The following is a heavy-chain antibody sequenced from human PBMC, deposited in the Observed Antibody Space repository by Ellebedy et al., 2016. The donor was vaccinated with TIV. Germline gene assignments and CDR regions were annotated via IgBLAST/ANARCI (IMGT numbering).Heavy chain of an antibody. J-gene: IGHJ3*02. D-gene: IGHD2-2*03. V-gene: IGHV2-26*01. CDR3: ARMGGYCSSTSCYRNAFDI. CDR2: IFSNDEK. Sequence: ETLSLTCTVSGGSIDSYYWSWIRQPPGKALEWLAHIFSNDEKSYSTSLKSRLTISKDTSKSQVVLTMTNMDPVDTATYYCARMGGYCSSTSCYRNAFDIWGQGTMVTVSS. CDR1: GGSIDSYYW.